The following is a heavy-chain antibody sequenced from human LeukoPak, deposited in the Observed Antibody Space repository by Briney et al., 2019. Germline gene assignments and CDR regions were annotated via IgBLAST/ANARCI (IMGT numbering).Heavy chain of an antibody. J-gene: IGHJ2*01. Sequence: PSETLSLTCAVYGGSFSGYYWSWIRQPPGKGLEWIGETNHSGSTNYNPSLKSRVTISVDTSKKQFSLKLSSVTAADTAVYYCAREVAGRYFDLWGRGTLVTVSS. V-gene: IGHV4-34*01. CDR3: AREVAGRYFDL. CDR2: TNHSGST. CDR1: GGSFSGYY. D-gene: IGHD2-15*01.